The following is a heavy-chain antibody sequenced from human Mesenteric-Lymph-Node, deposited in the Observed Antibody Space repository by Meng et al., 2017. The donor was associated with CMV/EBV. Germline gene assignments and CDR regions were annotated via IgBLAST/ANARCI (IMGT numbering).Heavy chain of an antibody. J-gene: IGHJ5*02. V-gene: IGHV4-39*07. D-gene: IGHD6-13*01. CDR1: GGSISSSNYY. CDR3: ARGALYSSRYNWFDP. Sequence: GSLRLSCTVSGGSISSSNYYWGWIRQTPGKGLEWIGEINHSGSTNYNPSLKSRVTISVDTSKNQFSLKLSSVTAADTAVYYCARGALYSSRYNWFDPWGQGTLVTVSS. CDR2: INHSGST.